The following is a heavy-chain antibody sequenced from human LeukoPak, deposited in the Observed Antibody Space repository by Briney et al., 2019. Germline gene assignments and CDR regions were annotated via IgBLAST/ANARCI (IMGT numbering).Heavy chain of an antibody. Sequence: GGSLRLSCAASGFTFSNYWMTWVRQGPGEGLEWLANINLDGSEKHYVDSVKGRFTIYRDNAKNSLSLQMSGLRVEDTAVYYCARGYSDWLRCGQGAQVTVSS. CDR3: ARGYSDWLR. J-gene: IGHJ4*02. D-gene: IGHD4-11*01. V-gene: IGHV3-7*01. CDR1: GFTFSNYW. CDR2: INLDGSEK.